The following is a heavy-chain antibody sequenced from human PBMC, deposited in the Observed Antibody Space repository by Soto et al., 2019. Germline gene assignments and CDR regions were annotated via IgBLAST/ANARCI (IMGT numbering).Heavy chain of an antibody. D-gene: IGHD2-15*01. CDR1: GFTFSSYG. Sequence: QVQLVESGGGVVQPGRSLRLSCAASGFTFSSYGMHWVRQAPGKGLEWVAVIWYDGSNKYYADSVKGRFTISRDNSKNTLYLQMNSLIAEDTAVYYCARDQDIVGSFDYWGQGTLVTVSS. CDR3: ARDQDIVGSFDY. CDR2: IWYDGSNK. J-gene: IGHJ4*02. V-gene: IGHV3-33*01.